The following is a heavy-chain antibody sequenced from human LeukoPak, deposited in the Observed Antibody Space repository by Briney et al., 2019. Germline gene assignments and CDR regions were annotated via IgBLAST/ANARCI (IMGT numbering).Heavy chain of an antibody. CDR3: ARGATYYYDSSGYYVDY. V-gene: IGHV4-59*01. CDR1: GGSISSYY. CDR2: IYYSGST. J-gene: IGHJ4*02. D-gene: IGHD3-22*01. Sequence: PSETLSLTCTVSGGSISSYYWSWIRQPPGKGLEWIGYIYYSGSTNYNPSLKSRVTISVDTSKNQFSLKLSSVTAADTAVYCCARGATYYYDSSGYYVDYWGQGTLVTVSS.